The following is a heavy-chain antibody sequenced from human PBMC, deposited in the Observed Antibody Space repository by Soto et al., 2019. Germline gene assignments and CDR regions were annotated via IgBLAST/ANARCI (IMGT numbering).Heavy chain of an antibody. CDR2: IVVGSGNT. CDR1: GFTFTSSA. V-gene: IGHV1-58*01. Sequence: ASVKVSCKASGFTFTSSAVQWVRQARGQRLEWIGWIVVGSGNTNYAQKFQERVTITRDMSTSTAYMELSSLRSEDTAVYYCAADLDYYDSSGYYVLWGQGTLVTVSS. D-gene: IGHD3-22*01. CDR3: AADLDYYDSSGYYVL. J-gene: IGHJ4*02.